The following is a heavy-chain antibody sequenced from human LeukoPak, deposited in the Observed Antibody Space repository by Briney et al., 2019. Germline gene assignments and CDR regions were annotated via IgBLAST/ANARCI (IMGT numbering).Heavy chain of an antibody. J-gene: IGHJ6*03. V-gene: IGHV3-21*01. Sequence: GGSLRLSCAASGFTFSSYSMNWVRQAPGKGLEWVSSISSGSSYIYYADSVKGRFTISRDNAKNSLYLQMNSLRAEDTAVYYCARALDHIVATWYYYYMDVWGKGTTVTVSS. CDR3: ARALDHIVATWYYYYMDV. CDR2: ISSGSSYI. D-gene: IGHD5-12*01. CDR1: GFTFSSYS.